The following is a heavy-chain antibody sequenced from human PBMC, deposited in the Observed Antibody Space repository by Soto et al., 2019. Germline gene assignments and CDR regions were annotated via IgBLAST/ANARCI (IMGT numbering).Heavy chain of an antibody. CDR2: IGTAGDT. CDR1: GFTFSSYD. CDR3: ALDSSGAFDI. J-gene: IGHJ3*02. D-gene: IGHD3-22*01. Sequence: EVQLVESGGGLVQPGGSLRLSCAASGFTFSSYDMHWVRQATGKGLEWVSAIGTAGDTYYPASVKGRFTISRENAKNSLYVQMNSLRAEDTAVYYCALDSSGAFDIWGQVTMVTVSS. V-gene: IGHV3-13*01.